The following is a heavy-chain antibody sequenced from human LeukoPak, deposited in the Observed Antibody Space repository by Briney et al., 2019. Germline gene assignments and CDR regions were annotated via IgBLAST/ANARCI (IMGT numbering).Heavy chain of an antibody. CDR3: AKEGHWGSVDY. J-gene: IGHJ4*02. CDR2: IRYDGSDE. CDR1: RFTFSGFG. V-gene: IGHV3-30*02. Sequence: GGSLRLSCAASRFTFSGFGMFWVRQAPGKGLEWVALIRYDGSDEYYADSVKGRFTISRDNSKNTLYLQMNSLRGEDTAVYYCAKEGHWGSVDYWGQGTLVTVSS. D-gene: IGHD7-27*01.